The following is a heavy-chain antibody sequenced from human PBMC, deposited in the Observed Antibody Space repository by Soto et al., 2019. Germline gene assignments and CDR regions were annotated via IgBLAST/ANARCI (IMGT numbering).Heavy chain of an antibody. CDR1: GFTFSSYS. CDR3: AREKDTWSYYGEMGY. CDR2: ISSSSSYI. J-gene: IGHJ4*02. D-gene: IGHD1-26*01. V-gene: IGHV3-21*01. Sequence: GGSLRLSCAASGFTFSSYSMNWVRQAPGKGLEWVSSISSSSSYIYYADSVKGRFTISRDNAKNSLYLQMNSLRAEDTAVYYCAREKDTWSYYGEMGYWGQGTLVTVSS.